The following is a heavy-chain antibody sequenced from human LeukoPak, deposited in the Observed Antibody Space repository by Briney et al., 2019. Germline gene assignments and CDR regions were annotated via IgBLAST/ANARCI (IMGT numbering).Heavy chain of an antibody. J-gene: IGHJ3*02. Sequence: ASVKVSCKASGYTFTSYDINWVRQATGQGLEWMGWMNPNSGNTGYAQKFQGRVTMTRNTSISTAYMELSSLRSEDTAVYYCARCPFYGTNSRGAFDIWGRGTMVTVSS. CDR2: MNPNSGNT. V-gene: IGHV1-8*01. D-gene: IGHD4-23*01. CDR3: ARCPFYGTNSRGAFDI. CDR1: GYTFTSYD.